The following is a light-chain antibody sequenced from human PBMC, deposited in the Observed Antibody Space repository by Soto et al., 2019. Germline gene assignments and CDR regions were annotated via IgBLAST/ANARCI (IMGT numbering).Light chain of an antibody. CDR2: EVS. CDR1: SSDVGSYNF. J-gene: IGLJ1*01. Sequence: QSALTQPASVSGSPGQSITISCTGTSSDVGSYNFVSWYQHLPGKAPKLMVYEVSNRPSGVSDRFSGSKSGNTASLTISGLQAEDEAAYYCSSYAGSSNVFGTGTKVTVL. V-gene: IGLV2-14*01. CDR3: SSYAGSSNV.